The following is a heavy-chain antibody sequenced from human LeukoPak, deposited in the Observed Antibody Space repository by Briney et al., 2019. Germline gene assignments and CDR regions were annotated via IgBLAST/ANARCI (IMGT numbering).Heavy chain of an antibody. CDR2: IIASNEST. J-gene: IGHJ4*02. CDR3: AKGAYDYIEMGYFDY. D-gene: IGHD5-12*01. CDR1: GFRLSNSA. Sequence: QSGGPLTLSCAASGFRLSNSAMSWVRQAPGKGLEWGSLIIASNESTFYADSVKGRFTISRDNSKITLYLQMNSLRAEDTAVYYCAKGAYDYIEMGYFDYWGQGTLVTVSS. V-gene: IGHV3-23*01.